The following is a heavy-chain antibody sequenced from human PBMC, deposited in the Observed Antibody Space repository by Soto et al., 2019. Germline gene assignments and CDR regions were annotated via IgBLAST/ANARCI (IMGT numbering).Heavy chain of an antibody. D-gene: IGHD4-17*01. CDR2: INHSGST. CDR3: ARVDYGGNSALDY. Sequence: PSETLSLTCAVYGGSFSGYYWSWIRQPPGKGLEWIGEINHSGSTNYNPSLKSRVTISVDTSKNQFSLKLSSVTAADTAVYYCARVDYGGNSALDYWGQGTLVT. J-gene: IGHJ4*02. V-gene: IGHV4-34*01. CDR1: GGSFSGYY.